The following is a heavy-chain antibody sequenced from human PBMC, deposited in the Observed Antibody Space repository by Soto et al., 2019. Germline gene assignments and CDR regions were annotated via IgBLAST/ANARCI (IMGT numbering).Heavy chain of an antibody. D-gene: IGHD3-10*01. Sequence: SDTLSLTCTVSGGSISSSRYYRGWIRQPPGKGLEWIGSIYYSGSTYYNPSLKSRVTISVDTSKNQFSLKLSSVTAADTAVYYCARRRRDYYGSGSSAYMDVWGKGTTVTVSS. CDR1: GGSISSSRYY. J-gene: IGHJ6*03. CDR3: ARRRRDYYGSGSSAYMDV. V-gene: IGHV4-39*01. CDR2: IYYSGST.